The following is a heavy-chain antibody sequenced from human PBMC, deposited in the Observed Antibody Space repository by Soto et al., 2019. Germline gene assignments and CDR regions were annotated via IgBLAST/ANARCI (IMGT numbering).Heavy chain of an antibody. D-gene: IGHD3-3*01. V-gene: IGHV1-46*01. J-gene: IGHJ4*02. CDR3: ARDRNYDFWSRYSLPYYFDY. CDR2: INPSGGST. Sequence: ASVKVSCKASGYTFTSYYMHWVRQAPGQGLEWMGIINPSGGSTSYAQKFQGRVTMTRDTSTSTVYMELSSLRSEDTAVYYCARDRNYDFWSRYSLPYYFDYWRQGTLVTVSS. CDR1: GYTFTSYY.